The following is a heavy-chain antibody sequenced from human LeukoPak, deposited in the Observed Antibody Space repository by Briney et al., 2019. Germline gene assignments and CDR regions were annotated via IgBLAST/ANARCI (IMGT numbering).Heavy chain of an antibody. V-gene: IGHV3-23*01. Sequence: GGSLRFSCAASGFTFSNYAMTWVRQAPGKGLEWVSSIRGNGGNTYYADSVKGRFTNFRDNSKNTLYLQMNSLRVEDTAIYYCAKALRAAPGTTPGDYWGQGTLVTVSS. CDR2: IRGNGGNT. J-gene: IGHJ4*02. CDR1: GFTFSNYA. D-gene: IGHD6-13*01. CDR3: AKALRAAPGTTPGDY.